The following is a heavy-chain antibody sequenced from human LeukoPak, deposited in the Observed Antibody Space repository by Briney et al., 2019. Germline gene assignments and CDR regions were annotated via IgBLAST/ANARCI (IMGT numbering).Heavy chain of an antibody. J-gene: IGHJ6*02. Sequence: ASVKVSCKASGYTFTGYYMHWVRQAPGQGLEWMGWINPNSGGTNYAQKFQGRVTMTRDTSISTAYMELSRLRSDDTAVHYCARDSRAAYYYYGMDVWGQGTTVTVSS. D-gene: IGHD6-13*01. CDR2: INPNSGGT. CDR3: ARDSRAAYYYYGMDV. CDR1: GYTFTGYY. V-gene: IGHV1-2*02.